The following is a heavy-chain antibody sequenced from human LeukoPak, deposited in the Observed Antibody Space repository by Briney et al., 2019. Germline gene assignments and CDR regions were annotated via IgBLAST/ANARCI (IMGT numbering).Heavy chain of an antibody. V-gene: IGHV3-64*01. J-gene: IGHJ4*02. Sequence: GGSLRLSCAATGLSVSSNFMSWVRQAPGKGLEYVSAISSNGGSTYYANSVKGRFTISRDNSKNTLYLQMGSLRAEDMAVYYCARANRQWLVWASGDYWGQGTLVTVSS. D-gene: IGHD6-19*01. CDR3: ARANRQWLVWASGDY. CDR1: GLSVSSNF. CDR2: ISSNGGST.